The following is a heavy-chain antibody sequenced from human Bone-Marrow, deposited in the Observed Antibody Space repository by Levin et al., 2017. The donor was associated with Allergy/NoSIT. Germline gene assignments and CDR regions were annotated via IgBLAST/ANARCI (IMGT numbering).Heavy chain of an antibody. J-gene: IGHJ6*02. CDR3: AKAGGGYDHVHYYYYDMDV. CDR1: GYTFNTYD. V-gene: IGHV1-8*01. Sequence: ASVKVSCKASGYTFNTYDINWVRQATGQGLEWMGWMNPNSGNTGYAQKFQGRVTMTRNTSISTAYMELSSLRSEDTAVYYCAKAGGGYDHVHYYYYDMDVWGQGTPVTVSS. D-gene: IGHD5-12*01. CDR2: MNPNSGNT.